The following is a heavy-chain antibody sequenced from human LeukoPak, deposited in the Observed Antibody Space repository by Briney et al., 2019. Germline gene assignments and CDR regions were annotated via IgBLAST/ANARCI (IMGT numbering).Heavy chain of an antibody. CDR1: GYTFTDYY. CDR2: INPNNDDT. CDR3: ARWLPTNYFDY. D-gene: IGHD5-12*01. J-gene: IGHJ4*02. Sequence: ASVKVPCKASGYTFTDYYIHWVRQAPGQGLEWMGWINPNNDDTNSAPKFQGRVSMTWDTSISTAYMQLNTLTSDDTAVYYCARWLPTNYFDYWGQGTLVTVSS. V-gene: IGHV1-2*02.